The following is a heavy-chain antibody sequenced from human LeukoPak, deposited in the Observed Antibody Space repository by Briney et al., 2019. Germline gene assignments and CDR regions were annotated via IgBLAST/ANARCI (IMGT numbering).Heavy chain of an antibody. D-gene: IGHD5-24*01. CDR3: ARVSRWLQFLDAFDI. CDR2: IYYSGST. V-gene: IGHV4-30-4*01. Sequence: PSETLSLTCTVSGGSISSGDYYWSWIRQPPGKGLEWIGYIYYSGSTYYNPSLKSRVTISVDTSKNQFSLKLSSVTAADTAVYYCARVSRWLQFLDAFDIWGQGTMVTVSS. CDR1: GGSISSGDYY. J-gene: IGHJ3*02.